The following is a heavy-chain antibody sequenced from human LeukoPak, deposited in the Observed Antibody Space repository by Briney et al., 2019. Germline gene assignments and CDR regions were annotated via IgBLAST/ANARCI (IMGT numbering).Heavy chain of an antibody. V-gene: IGHV3-43*02. J-gene: IGHJ6*02. CDR1: GFTFDDYA. D-gene: IGHD4-17*01. Sequence: GGSLRLSCAASGFTFDDYAMHWVRQAPGKGLEWVSFISGDATTAYYADSVKGRFIISRDNSKNSLCLQMNSLGTEDTALYYCAKEGGEFSYYYYGLDVWGQGTTVTVSS. CDR3: AKEGGEFSYYYYGLDV. CDR2: ISGDATTA.